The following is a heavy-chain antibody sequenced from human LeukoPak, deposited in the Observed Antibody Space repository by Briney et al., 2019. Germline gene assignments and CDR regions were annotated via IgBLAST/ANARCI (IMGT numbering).Heavy chain of an antibody. CDR1: GFTFSSYG. D-gene: IGHD1-7*01. CDR2: IWYDGSNK. CDR3: GRYNWNYAPIDW. J-gene: IGHJ4*02. V-gene: IGHV3-33*03. Sequence: PGRSLRLSCAPSGFTFSSYGMHWVRQAPGKGLEWVAVIWYDGSNKYYADSVKGRFTISRDDAKSSLYLQMNSLRAEDTAVYYCGRYNWNYAPIDWWGQGTLVTVSS.